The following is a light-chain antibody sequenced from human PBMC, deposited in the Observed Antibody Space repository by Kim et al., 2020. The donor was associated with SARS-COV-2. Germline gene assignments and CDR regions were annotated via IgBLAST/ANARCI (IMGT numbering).Light chain of an antibody. V-gene: IGLV2-14*03. J-gene: IGLJ2*01. CDR1: SSDVGGYDY. CDR2: DVT. CDR3: TSYTSSDTLI. Sequence: QSALTQPASVSGSPGQSIAISCTGTSSDVGGYDYVSWYQQHPGKVPKLLIYDVTKRPSGVSNRFSGSKSGNTASLTISGLQAEDEADYYCTSYTSSDTLIFAGGTKVTVL.